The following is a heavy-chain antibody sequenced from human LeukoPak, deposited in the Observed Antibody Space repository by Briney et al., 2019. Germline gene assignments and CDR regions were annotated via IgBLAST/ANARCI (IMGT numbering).Heavy chain of an antibody. CDR3: AKGAYYYDVWLVPFDY. Sequence: ASVKVSCKASGYTFTGYYMHWVRQAPGQGLEWMGWINPNSGGTNYAQKFQGRVTMTRDTSISTAYMELSRLRSDDTAVYYCAKGAYYYDVWLVPFDYWGQGTLVTVSS. CDR1: GYTFTGYY. CDR2: INPNSGGT. J-gene: IGHJ4*02. D-gene: IGHD3-22*01. V-gene: IGHV1-2*02.